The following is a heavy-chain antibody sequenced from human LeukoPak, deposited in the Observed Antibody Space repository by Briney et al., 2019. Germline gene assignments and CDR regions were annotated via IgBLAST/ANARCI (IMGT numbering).Heavy chain of an antibody. CDR3: ARRAYGDYYFDY. J-gene: IGHJ4*02. Sequence: QVQLQESGPGLVKPSQTLSLTCTVSGGSISSGGYYWSWIRQHPGKGLEWIGYIYYSGSTYYNPSLKSRVTISVDTPKNQFSLKLNSMTAADTAVYYCARRAYGDYYFDYWGQGTLVTVSS. CDR1: GGSISSGGYY. CDR2: IYYSGST. V-gene: IGHV4-31*03. D-gene: IGHD4-17*01.